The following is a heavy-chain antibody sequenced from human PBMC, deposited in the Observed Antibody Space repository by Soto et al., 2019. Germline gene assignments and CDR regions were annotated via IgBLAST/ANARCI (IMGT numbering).Heavy chain of an antibody. D-gene: IGHD6-13*01. CDR1: GFTFSAYV. CDR3: AKLTAA. Sequence: EVEVLESGGGLVQPGGSLRLSCAASGFTFSAYVRSWVRQAPGKGLEWVSSITSSGGGTYYADSVKGRFTVSRDNSKNTVYLQMNSLRDEDTAVYYCAKLTAAWGQGTLVTVSS. J-gene: IGHJ4*02. CDR2: ITSSGGGT. V-gene: IGHV3-23*01.